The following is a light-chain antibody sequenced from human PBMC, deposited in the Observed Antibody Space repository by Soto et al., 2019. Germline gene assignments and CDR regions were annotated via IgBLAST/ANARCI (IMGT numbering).Light chain of an antibody. Sequence: DIQMTQSPSSLSASVGDRVTITCQASQDIRNSLNWYQQKIGKAPKLLISGASILESGVPSRFSGSGSGTDFSFSISSLQPEDIATYYCQQFDALPFTFGPGTKLDLK. J-gene: IGKJ3*01. CDR3: QQFDALPFT. V-gene: IGKV1-33*01. CDR1: QDIRNS. CDR2: GAS.